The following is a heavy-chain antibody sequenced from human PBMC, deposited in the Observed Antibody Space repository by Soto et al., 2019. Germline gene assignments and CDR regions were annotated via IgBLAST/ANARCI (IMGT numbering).Heavy chain of an antibody. Sequence: GGSLRLSCVASGFNFKKFAMAWVRQAPGEGLEWVSGISCCGGSTSYADSVKGRFSIARDDSKNTLSLQMNSLRVEDTAQYYCAKADGEQWLVPHLDNLGQGTLVTVSS. CDR3: AKADGEQWLVPHLDN. CDR1: GFNFKKFA. D-gene: IGHD6-19*01. V-gene: IGHV3-23*01. J-gene: IGHJ4*02. CDR2: ISCCGGST.